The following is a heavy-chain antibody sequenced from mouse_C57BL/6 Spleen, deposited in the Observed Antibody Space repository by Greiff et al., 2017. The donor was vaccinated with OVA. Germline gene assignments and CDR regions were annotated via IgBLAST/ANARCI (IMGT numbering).Heavy chain of an antibody. CDR1: GYAFSSYW. D-gene: IGHD3-2*02. J-gene: IGHJ3*01. Sequence: VQLQQSGAELVKPGASVKISCKASGYAFSSYWLNWVRQRPGKGLAWIGQIYPGDGDTTYNGKCKGKATLTAAKTSSKACMQLISLTTVDSAVYFCARLAAQAPWFAYWGQGTLVTVSA. CDR3: ARLAAQAPWFAY. V-gene: IGHV1-80*01. CDR2: IYPGDGDT.